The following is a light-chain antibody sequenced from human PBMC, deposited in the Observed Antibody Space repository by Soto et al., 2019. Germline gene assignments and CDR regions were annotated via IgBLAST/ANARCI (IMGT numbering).Light chain of an antibody. CDR1: QSLSSNY. Sequence: EIVLTQSPGTLSFSPGEIATLSCRASQSLSSNYLAWYQQKPGQALRLLIYGASSRATGIPDRFSGSGSGTDFTLTISRLEPEDCAVYYCQQYGSSVRTFGQGTKLESK. CDR2: GAS. CDR3: QQYGSSVRT. J-gene: IGKJ2*01. V-gene: IGKV3-20*01.